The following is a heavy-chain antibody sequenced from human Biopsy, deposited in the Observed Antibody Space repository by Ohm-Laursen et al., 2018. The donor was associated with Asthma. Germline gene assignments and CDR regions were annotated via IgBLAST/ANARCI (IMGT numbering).Heavy chain of an antibody. Sequence: SSVKVSCNASGGMFGNYAISWVRQAPGQGLEWMGGLIPVLGTADYAPMFEGRVTITADESTSTAYLELTSLRFEDTAVYYCARGYSGTDRIVYYYSGMEVWGQGTTVTVSS. D-gene: IGHD5-12*01. V-gene: IGHV1-69*01. CDR3: ARGYSGTDRIVYYYSGMEV. CDR2: LIPVLGTA. J-gene: IGHJ6*02. CDR1: GGMFGNYA.